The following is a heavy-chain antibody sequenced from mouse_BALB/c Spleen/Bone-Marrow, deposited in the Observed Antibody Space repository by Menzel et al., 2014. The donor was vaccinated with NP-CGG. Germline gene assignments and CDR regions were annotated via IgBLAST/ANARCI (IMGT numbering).Heavy chain of an antibody. J-gene: IGHJ3*01. CDR3: ARGVRAFAY. Sequence: EVKLQESGPGLVKPSQSLSLTCSVTGYSITSGYYWNWIRQFPGNKLEWMGYISYDGSNNYNPSLKNRISITRDTSKNQFFLKLNSVTTEDTATYYCARGVRAFAYWGQGTLVTVSA. D-gene: IGHD2-14*01. CDR1: GYSITSGYY. V-gene: IGHV3-6*02. CDR2: ISYDGSN.